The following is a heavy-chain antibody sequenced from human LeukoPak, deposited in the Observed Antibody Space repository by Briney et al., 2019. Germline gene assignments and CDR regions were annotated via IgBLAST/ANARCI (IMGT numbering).Heavy chain of an antibody. J-gene: IGHJ6*04. Sequence: GGSLRLSCAASGFAFNNFAMCWVRQAPGKGLQWVSFISDAGEITFYAESVKDRFIISRDNSKNTVSLQMNSLRDEDTAIYYCAKKGLMGPTTPYYMDVWGRGTMVTVSS. V-gene: IGHV3-23*01. CDR2: ISDAGEIT. CDR1: GFAFNNFA. D-gene: IGHD1-26*01. CDR3: AKKGLMGPTTPYYMDV.